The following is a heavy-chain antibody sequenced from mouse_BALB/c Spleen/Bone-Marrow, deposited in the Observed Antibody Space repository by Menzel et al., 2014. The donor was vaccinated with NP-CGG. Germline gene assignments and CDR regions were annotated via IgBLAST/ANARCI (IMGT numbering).Heavy chain of an antibody. Sequence: QVTLNVCGAELVRPGSSVKISCKASGYAFSSYWINWVKQRPGQGLEWIGQIYPGDGDTSYNGKFKGKATLTADKSSSTAYLRLSSLASEDSAVYFCAIMITLHALDYGGQGTSVTASS. CDR3: AIMITLHALDY. D-gene: IGHD2-4*01. J-gene: IGHJ4*01. V-gene: IGHV1-80*01. CDR2: IYPGDGDT. CDR1: GYAFSSYW.